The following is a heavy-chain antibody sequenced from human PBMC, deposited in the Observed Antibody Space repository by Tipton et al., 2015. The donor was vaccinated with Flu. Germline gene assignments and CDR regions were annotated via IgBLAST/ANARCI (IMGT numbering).Heavy chain of an antibody. J-gene: IGHJ4*02. CDR1: GGSISSHY. Sequence: TLSLTCTVSGGSISSHYWSWLRQPAGKGLEWIGNIQYSGHTNYNPSLKSRVTIAVDTSKNQFSLQLSSVAAADTAVYYCARHVDRSWMLEFWGQGTLVTVSS. CDR3: ARHVDRSWMLEF. CDR2: IQYSGHT. D-gene: IGHD3-10*01. V-gene: IGHV4-59*11.